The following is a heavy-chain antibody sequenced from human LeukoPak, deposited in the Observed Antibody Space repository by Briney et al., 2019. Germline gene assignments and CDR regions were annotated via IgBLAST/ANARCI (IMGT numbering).Heavy chain of an antibody. J-gene: IGHJ4*02. V-gene: IGHV3-23*01. Sequence: PGGSLRLSCAASGFTFSSYGMSWVRQAPGKGLEWVSAISGSGGSTYYADSVKGRFTISRDNAKNSLYLQMNSLRAEDTAVYYCARESEGGVILDSWGQGTLVTVSS. D-gene: IGHD3-10*01. CDR1: GFTFSSYG. CDR2: ISGSGGST. CDR3: ARESEGGVILDS.